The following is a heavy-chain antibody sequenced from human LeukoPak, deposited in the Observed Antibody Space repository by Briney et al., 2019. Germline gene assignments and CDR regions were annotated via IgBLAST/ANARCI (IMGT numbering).Heavy chain of an antibody. CDR3: AKGPYSSSWYAGWFDP. CDR1: GFTFSSYA. Sequence: PGGSLRLSCAASGFTFSSYAMSWVRQAPGKGLEWFSAISGSGGSTYYADSVKGRFTISRDNSKNTLYLQMNSLRAEDTAVYYCAKGPYSSSWYAGWFDPWGQGTLVTVSS. D-gene: IGHD6-13*01. CDR2: ISGSGGST. V-gene: IGHV3-23*01. J-gene: IGHJ5*02.